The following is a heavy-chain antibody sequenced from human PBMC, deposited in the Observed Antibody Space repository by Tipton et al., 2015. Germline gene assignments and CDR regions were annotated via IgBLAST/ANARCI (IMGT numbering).Heavy chain of an antibody. V-gene: IGHV4-31*03. Sequence: TLSLTCNVSGGSISSGGYYWSWIRQHPGKGLEWIGYIYYGGSTYYNPSLKSRVTISVDTSKNQFSLNLSSVTAADTAVYYCASTAGVVATLDYWGQGTLVTVSS. D-gene: IGHD5-12*01. J-gene: IGHJ4*02. CDR1: GGSISSGGYY. CDR3: ASTAGVVATLDY. CDR2: IYYGGST.